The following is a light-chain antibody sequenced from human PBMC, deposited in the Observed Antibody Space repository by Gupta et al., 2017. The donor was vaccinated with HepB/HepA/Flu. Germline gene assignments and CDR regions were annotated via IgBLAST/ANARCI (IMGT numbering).Light chain of an antibody. CDR1: SSDVGTYNY. CDR3: SSDTSSSTLV. V-gene: IGLV2-14*01. J-gene: IGLJ2*01. Sequence: QSALTQPASVSGSPGQSITISSTGPSSDVGTYNYVSWYQQHPGKAPKLMIYDVSKRPAGVANSFSGSKSGNTASLTISGLKAEEEADYYCSSDTSSSTLVFGGGTKLTVL. CDR2: DVS.